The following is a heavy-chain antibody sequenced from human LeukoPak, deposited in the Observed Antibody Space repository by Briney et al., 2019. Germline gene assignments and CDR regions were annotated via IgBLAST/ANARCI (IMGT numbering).Heavy chain of an antibody. J-gene: IGHJ4*02. CDR3: TRELSGSQDS. D-gene: IGHD3-22*01. Sequence: SETLSLTCSVSGDFISSSSHYWGWIRQPPGRGLVWIGSFYYSGSTYYNPSLKSRVTMSVDTSKNQFSLNLTPVTAADTAVYYCTRELSGSQDSWGQGTLVTVSS. CDR2: FYYSGST. CDR1: GDFISSSSHY. V-gene: IGHV4-39*07.